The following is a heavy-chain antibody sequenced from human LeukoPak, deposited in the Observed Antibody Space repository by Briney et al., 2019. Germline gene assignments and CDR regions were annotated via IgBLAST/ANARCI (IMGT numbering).Heavy chain of an antibody. Sequence: GRSLRLSCAASGFTFSSYAMSWVRQAPGQGLEWVSAISGSGGSTYYADSVKGRFTISRVNSKNTLYLQMNSLRAEDTAVYYCAKGNGGYYYDSTGYRDGYFDYWGQGALVTVSS. CDR3: AKGNGGYYYDSTGYRDGYFDY. V-gene: IGHV3-23*01. CDR2: ISGSGGST. D-gene: IGHD3-22*01. CDR1: GFTFSSYA. J-gene: IGHJ4*02.